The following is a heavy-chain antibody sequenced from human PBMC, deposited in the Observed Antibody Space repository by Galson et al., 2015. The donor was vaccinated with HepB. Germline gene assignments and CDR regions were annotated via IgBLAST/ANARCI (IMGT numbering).Heavy chain of an antibody. V-gene: IGHV3-30*18. Sequence: SLRLSCAASGFTFSSYGMHWVRQAPGKGLEWVAVISYDGSNKYYADSVKGRFTISRDNSKNTLYLQMNSLRAEDTAVYYCAKDKGRYCTNGVCYTPDYWGQGTLVTVSS. CDR2: ISYDGSNK. J-gene: IGHJ4*02. D-gene: IGHD2-8*01. CDR1: GFTFSSYG. CDR3: AKDKGRYCTNGVCYTPDY.